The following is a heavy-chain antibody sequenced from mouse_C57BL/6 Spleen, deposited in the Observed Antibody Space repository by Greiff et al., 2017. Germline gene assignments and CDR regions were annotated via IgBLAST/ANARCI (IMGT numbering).Heavy chain of an antibody. Sequence: QVQLQQSGAELARPGASVKLSCKASGYTFTSYGISWVKQRTGQGLEWIGEIYPRSGNTYYNEKFKGNATMTADKSSSTAYMELRSLTSEDSAVYFCARDSSGYPNYWGQGTTLTVSS. D-gene: IGHD3-2*02. CDR1: GYTFTSYG. CDR3: ARDSSGYPNY. V-gene: IGHV1-81*01. J-gene: IGHJ2*01. CDR2: IYPRSGNT.